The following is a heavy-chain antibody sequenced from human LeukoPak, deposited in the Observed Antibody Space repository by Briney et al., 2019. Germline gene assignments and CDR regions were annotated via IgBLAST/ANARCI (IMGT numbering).Heavy chain of an antibody. CDR2: IYHSGSA. J-gene: IGHJ4*02. CDR3: ARKPIVNSAWYYFDY. CDR1: GYSISSGYY. D-gene: IGHD3-22*01. Sequence: PSETLSLTCTVSGYSISSGYYWGWIRQPPGKGLEWIGSIYHSGSAYYNPSLKSRVTMSVDTSKNQFSLKLSSVTAADTAVYYCARKPIVNSAWYYFDYWGQGTLVTVSS. V-gene: IGHV4-38-2*02.